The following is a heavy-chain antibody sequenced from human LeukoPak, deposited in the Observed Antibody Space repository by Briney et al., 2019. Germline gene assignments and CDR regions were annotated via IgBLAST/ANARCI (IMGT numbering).Heavy chain of an antibody. V-gene: IGHV1-69*13. CDR2: IIPIFGTA. D-gene: IGHD6-19*01. CDR3: ASHSSGYNWFDP. Sequence: SVKVSCKASGDTFSSYAISWVRQAPGQGLEWTGGIIPIFGTANYAQKFQGRVTITADESTSTAYMELSSLRSEDTAVYYCASHSSGYNWFDPWGQGTLVTVSS. J-gene: IGHJ5*02. CDR1: GDTFSSYA.